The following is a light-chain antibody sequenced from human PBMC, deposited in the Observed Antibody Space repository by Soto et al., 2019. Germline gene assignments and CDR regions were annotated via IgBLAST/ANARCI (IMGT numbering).Light chain of an antibody. Sequence: QSVLTQPASVSGSPGQSITISCTGTSSDVGGYNYVCWYQHHPGKAPKLIISEVSNRPSGVSDRFSGSKSGNTASLTISGLQPEDEADYYCTSFTGSTTYVFGTRTKVTVL. CDR3: TSFTGSTTYV. V-gene: IGLV2-14*01. CDR2: EVS. CDR1: SSDVGGYNY. J-gene: IGLJ1*01.